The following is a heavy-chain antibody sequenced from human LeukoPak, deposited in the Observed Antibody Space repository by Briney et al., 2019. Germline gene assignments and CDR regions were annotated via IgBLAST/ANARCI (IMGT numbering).Heavy chain of an antibody. CDR3: AKAPSGYDSIDY. CDR2: ISGSGGST. D-gene: IGHD5-12*01. J-gene: IGHJ4*02. Sequence: GGSLRLSCAASGFTFSSYDMSWVRQAPGMGLEWVSRISGSGGSTHYAGSVQGRFTISRDNSKNTLYVQMNSLRVEDTAVYYCAKAPSGYDSIDYWGQGTLVTVSS. CDR1: GFTFSSYD. V-gene: IGHV3-23*01.